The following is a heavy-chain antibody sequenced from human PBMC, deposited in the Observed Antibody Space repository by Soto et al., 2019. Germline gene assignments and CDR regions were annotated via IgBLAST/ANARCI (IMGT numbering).Heavy chain of an antibody. CDR1: GGSISSYY. Sequence: SETLSLTCTVSGGSISSYYWSWIRQPPGKGLEWIGYIYYSGSTNYNPSLKSRVTISVDTSKNQFSLKLSSVTAADTAVYYCARDGRVLAVAGHRFDYWGQGTLVTVSS. V-gene: IGHV4-59*01. J-gene: IGHJ4*02. CDR2: IYYSGST. D-gene: IGHD6-19*01. CDR3: ARDGRVLAVAGHRFDY.